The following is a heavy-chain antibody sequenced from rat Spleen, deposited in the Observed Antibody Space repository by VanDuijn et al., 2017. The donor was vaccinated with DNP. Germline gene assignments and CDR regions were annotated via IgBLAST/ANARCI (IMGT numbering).Heavy chain of an antibody. Sequence: QVQLTESGPGLVQSSETLSLTCTVSGFSVAGYSVYWVRQPSGKGLEWMGRMKYNGDTSYNSALKSRLSISRDTSNNQVFLKMNSLQTDDAGTYYCIRDGGGNWFAHWGQGTLVTVSS. J-gene: IGHJ3*01. V-gene: IGHV2-8*01. CDR1: GFSVAGYS. CDR2: MKYNGDT. CDR3: IRDGGGNWFAH.